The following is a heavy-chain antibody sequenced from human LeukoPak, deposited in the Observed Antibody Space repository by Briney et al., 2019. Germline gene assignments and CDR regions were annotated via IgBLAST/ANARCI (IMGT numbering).Heavy chain of an antibody. CDR3: ARRRVGATVFDY. V-gene: IGHV1-46*01. D-gene: IGHD1-26*01. Sequence: ASVKVSCKASGYTFTSHYMHWVRQAPGQGLEWMGTINPSGGGTSYAQKFQGRITMTRDTSTSTVSMELSSLTSEDTAVYYCARRRVGATVFDYWSQRTLVTVSS. J-gene: IGHJ4*02. CDR1: GYTFTSHY. CDR2: INPSGGGT.